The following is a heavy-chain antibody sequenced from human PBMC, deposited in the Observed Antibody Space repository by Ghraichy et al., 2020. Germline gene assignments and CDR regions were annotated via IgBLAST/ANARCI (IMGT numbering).Heavy chain of an antibody. Sequence: ASVKVSCKASGYTFTGYYMHWVRQAPGQGLEWMGWINPNSGGTNYAQKFQGRVTMTRDTSISTAYMELSRLRSDDTAVYYCAETPTIVGATAGMDVWGQGTTVTVSS. J-gene: IGHJ6*02. V-gene: IGHV1-2*02. CDR2: INPNSGGT. D-gene: IGHD1-26*01. CDR1: GYTFTGYY. CDR3: AETPTIVGATAGMDV.